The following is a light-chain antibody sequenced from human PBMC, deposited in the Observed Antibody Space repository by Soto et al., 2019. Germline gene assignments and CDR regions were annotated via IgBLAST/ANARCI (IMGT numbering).Light chain of an antibody. V-gene: IGLV2-8*01. CDR1: SSDVGGYNY. Sequence: QSALTQPPSASGSPGQSVTISCAGTSSDVGGYNYVSWYQQYPGKVPKLMIYEVSERPSGVPDRFSGSKSGNTAFLTVSGLQAEDEAEYYCAVWDDSLNGYVFGTGTKLTVL. J-gene: IGLJ1*01. CDR2: EVS. CDR3: AVWDDSLNGYV.